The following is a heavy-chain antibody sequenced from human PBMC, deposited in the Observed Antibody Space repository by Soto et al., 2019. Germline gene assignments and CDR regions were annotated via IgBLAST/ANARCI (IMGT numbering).Heavy chain of an antibody. Sequence: SETLSLTCTVAGGSISSYYWSWIRPPPGKRLAWIGYIYYSGSTNYNPSLKRRVTISVDTSKNQFSLKLSAWTAADTAVYYCARVDYDFRSGYYYDWFDPWGQGTLVTVSS. D-gene: IGHD3-3*01. CDR2: IYYSGST. CDR1: GGSISSYY. J-gene: IGHJ5*02. CDR3: ARVDYDFRSGYYYDWFDP. V-gene: IGHV4-59*01.